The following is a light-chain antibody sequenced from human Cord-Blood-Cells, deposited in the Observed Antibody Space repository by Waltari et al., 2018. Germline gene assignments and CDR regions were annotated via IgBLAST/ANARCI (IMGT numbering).Light chain of an antibody. CDR1: SSAVGSYNL. CDR3: CSYAGSSPWV. V-gene: IGLV2-23*01. Sequence: QSALPQPASVSGSPGQSITISCTGTSSAVGSYNLVPWYQQHPGKAPKLMIYEGSKRPSGVSNRFSGSKSGNTASLTISGLQAEDEADYYCCSYAGSSPWVFGGGTKLTVL. CDR2: EGS. J-gene: IGLJ3*02.